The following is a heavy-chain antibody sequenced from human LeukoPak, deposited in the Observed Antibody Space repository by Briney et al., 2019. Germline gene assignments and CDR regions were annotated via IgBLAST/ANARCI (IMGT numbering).Heavy chain of an antibody. D-gene: IGHD5-24*01. J-gene: IGHJ4*02. Sequence: GGSLRLSCEASGFAFGSYAMHWVRQAPGRGLEWVAVISHDGDNTNSGESVRGRFTISRDNSKNTLYLQMNSLRAEDTAVYYCAKDVGYNYYYFDYWGQGTLVTVSS. V-gene: IGHV3-30-3*01. CDR2: ISHDGDNT. CDR3: AKDVGYNYYYFDY. CDR1: GFAFGSYA.